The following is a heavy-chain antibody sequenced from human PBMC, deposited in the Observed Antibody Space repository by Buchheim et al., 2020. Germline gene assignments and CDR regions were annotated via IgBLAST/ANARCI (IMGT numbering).Heavy chain of an antibody. CDR3: ARGSGYSYGSLNLHYFDY. D-gene: IGHD5-18*01. V-gene: IGHV3-30-3*01. J-gene: IGHJ4*02. Sequence: QVQLVESGGGVVQPGRSLRLSCAASGFTFSSYAMHWVRQAPGKGLEWVAVISDDGSNKYYADSVKGRFTISRDNSKNTLYLQMNSLRAEDTAVYYCARGSGYSYGSLNLHYFDYWGQGTL. CDR2: ISDDGSNK. CDR1: GFTFSSYA.